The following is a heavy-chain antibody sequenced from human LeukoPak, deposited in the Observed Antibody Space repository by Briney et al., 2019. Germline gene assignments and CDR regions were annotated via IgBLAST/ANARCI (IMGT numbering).Heavy chain of an antibody. CDR1: GFTFDDYG. Sequence: GGSLRLSCAASGFTFDDYGMSWVRQVPGRGLEWVSGINWDGGSTGYADSVKGRFTISRDNVKNSLSLQMSSLRAEDTALYYCAIGPPFDYWGRGTLVTVSS. D-gene: IGHD3-10*01. CDR3: AIGPPFDY. CDR2: INWDGGST. V-gene: IGHV3-20*04. J-gene: IGHJ4*02.